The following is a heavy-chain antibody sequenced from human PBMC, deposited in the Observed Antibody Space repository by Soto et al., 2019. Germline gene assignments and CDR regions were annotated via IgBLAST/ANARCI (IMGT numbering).Heavy chain of an antibody. CDR1: GGSISSYY. CDR3: ARHISGSYPQSAFDI. D-gene: IGHD1-26*01. Sequence: QVQLQESGPGLVKPSETQSLTCTVSGGSISSYYWSWIRQPPGKGLEWIGYIYYSGSTNYNPSLKSRVTISVDTSKNQFSLKLSSVTAADTAVYYCARHISGSYPQSAFDIWGQGTMVTVSS. J-gene: IGHJ3*02. V-gene: IGHV4-59*08. CDR2: IYYSGST.